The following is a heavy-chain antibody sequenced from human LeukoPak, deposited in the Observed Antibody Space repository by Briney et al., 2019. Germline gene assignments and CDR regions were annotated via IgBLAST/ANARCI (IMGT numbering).Heavy chain of an antibody. J-gene: IGHJ2*01. CDR3: AKPRGNSLDRWYFDL. V-gene: IGHV3-23*01. Sequence: GGSLRLSCAASGFTFSSYAMSWVRQAPGKGLEWVSAISGSGGSTYYADSVKGRFTISRDNSKDTLYLQMNSLRTEDTAVYYCAKPRGNSLDRWYFDLWGRGTLVTVSS. D-gene: IGHD4-23*01. CDR2: ISGSGGST. CDR1: GFTFSSYA.